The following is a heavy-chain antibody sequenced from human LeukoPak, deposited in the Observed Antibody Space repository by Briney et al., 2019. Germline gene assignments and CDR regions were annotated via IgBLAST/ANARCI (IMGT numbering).Heavy chain of an antibody. Sequence: GRSLRLSCAASGFTFSSYSMNWVRQAPGKGLEWVSYIISSSSTIYYADSVKGRFTISGDNAKNSLYLQMNSLRAEDTAVYYCARQYCSSTSCPDSAEYFQHWGQGTLVTVS. CDR3: ARQYCSSTSCPDSAEYFQH. CDR1: GFTFSSYS. V-gene: IGHV3-48*01. CDR2: IISSSSTI. D-gene: IGHD2-2*01. J-gene: IGHJ1*01.